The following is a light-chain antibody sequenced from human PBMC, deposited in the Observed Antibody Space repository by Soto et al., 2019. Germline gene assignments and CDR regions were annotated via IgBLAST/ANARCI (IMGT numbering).Light chain of an antibody. CDR2: LGS. J-gene: IGKJ1*01. CDR3: MQSLQTPWT. CDR1: QSLLFSNGYNY. V-gene: IGKV2-28*01. Sequence: DIVMTQSPLSLPVTPGEPASISCRSSQSLLFSNGYNYLDWYLQKPGQSPQLLIYLGSDRASGVPDRFSGSGPGTDFTLKISRVEAEDVGVYYCMQSLQTPWTFGQGTKVEIK.